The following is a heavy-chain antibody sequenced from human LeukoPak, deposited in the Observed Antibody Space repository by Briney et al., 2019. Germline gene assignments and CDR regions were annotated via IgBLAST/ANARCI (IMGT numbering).Heavy chain of an antibody. Sequence: PGGSLRLSCAASGFTFSSYSMNWVRQAPGKGLEWVSYISSSSSTIYYADSVKGRFTISRDNAKNSLYLQMNSLTDEDTAVYYCARGDNWNVNYYYYMDVWGKGTTVTVSS. V-gene: IGHV3-48*02. CDR1: GFTFSSYS. CDR3: ARGDNWNVNYYYYMDV. D-gene: IGHD1-1*01. J-gene: IGHJ6*03. CDR2: ISSSSSTI.